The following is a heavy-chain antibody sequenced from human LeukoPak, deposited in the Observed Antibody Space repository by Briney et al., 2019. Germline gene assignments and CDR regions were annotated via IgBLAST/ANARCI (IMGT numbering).Heavy chain of an antibody. Sequence: SETLSLTCTVSSGSISSSSYYWGWIRQPPGKGLEWIGSIYYSGSTYYNPSLKSRVTISVDTSKNQFSLKLSSVTAADTAVYYCARHFLAAPGGWFDPWGQGTLVTVSS. D-gene: IGHD6-25*01. J-gene: IGHJ5*02. CDR3: ARHFLAAPGGWFDP. V-gene: IGHV4-39*01. CDR1: SGSISSSSYY. CDR2: IYYSGST.